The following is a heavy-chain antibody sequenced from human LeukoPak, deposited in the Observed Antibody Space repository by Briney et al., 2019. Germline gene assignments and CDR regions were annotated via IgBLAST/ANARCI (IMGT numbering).Heavy chain of an antibody. CDR1: GFTFSSYS. D-gene: IGHD6-19*01. J-gene: IGHJ4*02. CDR3: ASPIAVAGPDY. V-gene: IGHV3-21*01. Sequence: PGGSLRLSCAASGFTFSSYSMNWVRQAPGKGLEWVSSISSSSSYIYYADSVKGRFTISRDNAKNSLYLQMNSLRAEDTAVYYCASPIAVAGPDYWGQGTLVTVPS. CDR2: ISSSSSYI.